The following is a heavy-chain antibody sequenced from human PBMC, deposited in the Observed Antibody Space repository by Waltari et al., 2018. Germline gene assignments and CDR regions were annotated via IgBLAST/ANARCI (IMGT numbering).Heavy chain of an antibody. J-gene: IGHJ4*02. Sequence: QAHLVLSGAELKKPGASVKVSCKASGYTFNAFYIHWVRQAPGQGPEWLGWINPPSGATRDARQFQGRVTLTADSAIDTAYMELNSLKSDDTAMYYCAREGDYGSYFEFGGQGTLVTVSS. V-gene: IGHV1-2*02. CDR1: GYTFNAFY. CDR2: INPPSGAT. D-gene: IGHD4-17*01. CDR3: AREGDYGSYFEF.